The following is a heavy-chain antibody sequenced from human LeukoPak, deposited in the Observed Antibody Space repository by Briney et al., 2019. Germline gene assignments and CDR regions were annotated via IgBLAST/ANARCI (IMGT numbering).Heavy chain of an antibody. V-gene: IGHV3-9*01. CDR1: GFTFDDYA. CDR2: ISWNSGSI. D-gene: IGHD4-17*01. CDR3: AKSTGGYGDLYYFDY. Sequence: GRSLRLSCAASGFTFDDYAMHWARQAPGKGLEWVSGISWNSGSIGYADSVKGRFTISRDNAKNSLYLQMNSLRAEDTALYYCAKSTGGYGDLYYFDYWGQGTLVTVSS. J-gene: IGHJ4*02.